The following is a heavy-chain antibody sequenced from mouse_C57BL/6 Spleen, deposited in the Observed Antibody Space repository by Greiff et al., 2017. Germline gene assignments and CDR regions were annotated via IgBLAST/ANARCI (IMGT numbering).Heavy chain of an antibody. Sequence: VQLQQSVAELVRPGASVKLSCTASGFNIKNTYMHWVKQTPEQGLEWIGRIDPANGNPKYAPKFPGKAPITADTSANTACLQLSSLTSEDTAIYYSDRGAGTVSYFDYWGQGATLTVST. D-gene: IGHD6-2*01. CDR2: IDPANGNP. J-gene: IGHJ2*01. V-gene: IGHV14-3*01. CDR3: DRGAGTVSYFDY. CDR1: GFNIKNTY.